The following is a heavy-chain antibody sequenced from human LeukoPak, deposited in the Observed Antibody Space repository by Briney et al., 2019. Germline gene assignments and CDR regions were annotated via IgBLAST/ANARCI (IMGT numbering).Heavy chain of an antibody. V-gene: IGHV3-23*01. CDR3: ASYPPSGI. CDR1: GFTFKNYG. Sequence: GGSLRLSCAASGFTFKNYGMSWVRQAPGKGLEWVSAICTSGDCTYYGDSVKGRFTISRDNSKNTLYLQMNSLRAEDTAVYYCASYPPSGIWGQGTLVTVSS. D-gene: IGHD1-14*01. J-gene: IGHJ4*02. CDR2: ICTSGDCT.